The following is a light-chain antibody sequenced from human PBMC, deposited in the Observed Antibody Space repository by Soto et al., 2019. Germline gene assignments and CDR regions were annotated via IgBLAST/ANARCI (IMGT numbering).Light chain of an antibody. J-gene: IGLJ2*01. CDR2: EVS. CDR1: SSDVGGYHS. CDR3: SSYTTSSTRV. Sequence: QSALTQPASVSGSPGQSITFSCTGTSSDVGGYHSVSWYQQHPGIAPKLMIYEVSNRPSGVSNRFSGSKSGNTASLTISGLQAEDEADYYCSSYTTSSTRVFGGGTKLTVL. V-gene: IGLV2-14*01.